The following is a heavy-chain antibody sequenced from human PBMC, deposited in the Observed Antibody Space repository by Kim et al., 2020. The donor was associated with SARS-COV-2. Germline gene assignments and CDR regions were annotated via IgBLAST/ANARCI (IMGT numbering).Heavy chain of an antibody. CDR1: GFTFSNYA. D-gene: IGHD6-19*01. Sequence: GGSLRLSCAASGFTFSNYAMTWVRQAPGEGLEVVSSVDSNGVTWYAVSVKGRFTISRDNSKNMLYLQMNSLRVEDTAEYYCAKDGSSGSLDYCGHGT. V-gene: IGHV3-23*01. CDR3: AKDGSSGSLDY. CDR2: VDSNGVT. J-gene: IGHJ4*01.